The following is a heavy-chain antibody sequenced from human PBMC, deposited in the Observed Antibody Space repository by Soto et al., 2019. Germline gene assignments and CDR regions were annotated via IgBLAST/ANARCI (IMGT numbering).Heavy chain of an antibody. V-gene: IGHV3-23*01. D-gene: IGHD2-15*01. Sequence: GGSLRLSCAASGFTFSSYAMAWVRQAPGKGLERVSGISGSGTFTSYADSVKGRFTISRDNSKNTLHLQMNSLRGEDTAVYYCAKGLTGQCSGGSCYPFDYWGQGALVTVSS. CDR1: GFTFSSYA. CDR2: ISGSGTFT. CDR3: AKGLTGQCSGGSCYPFDY. J-gene: IGHJ4*02.